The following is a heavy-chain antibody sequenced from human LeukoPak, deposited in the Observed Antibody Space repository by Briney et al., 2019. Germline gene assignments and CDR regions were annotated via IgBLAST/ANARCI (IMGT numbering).Heavy chain of an antibody. CDR2: INPNSGGT. V-gene: IGHV1-2*02. CDR1: GYTFTGYY. Sequence: ASVKVSCKASGYTFTGYYMHWVRHALGQGLEWKGWINPNSGGTNYAQKFQGRVTMTRDTSISTAYMELSRLGSDDTAVYYCARAARPYYDILTGSNWFDPWGQGTLVTVSS. J-gene: IGHJ5*02. CDR3: ARAARPYYDILTGSNWFDP. D-gene: IGHD3-9*01.